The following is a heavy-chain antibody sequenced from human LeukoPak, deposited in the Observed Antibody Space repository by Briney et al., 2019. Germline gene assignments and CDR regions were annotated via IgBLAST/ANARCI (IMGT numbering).Heavy chain of an antibody. CDR1: GYTFSSYY. V-gene: IGHV1-46*03. J-gene: IGHJ4*02. Sequence: ASVKVSCMASGYTFSSYYVHGVRQAPGQGVEWLGMIIPSDGFTSYAQKFQGRVTKTRYMSTSTVYMELSSLRSDDTGVYYCARGVVLLTFDHWAQGPLVSVSS. D-gene: IGHD2-21*01. CDR2: IIPSDGFT. CDR3: ARGVVLLTFDH.